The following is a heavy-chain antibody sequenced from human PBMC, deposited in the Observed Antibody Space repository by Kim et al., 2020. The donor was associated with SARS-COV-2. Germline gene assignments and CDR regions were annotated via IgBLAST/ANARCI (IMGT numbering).Heavy chain of an antibody. V-gene: IGHV1-69*01. J-gene: IGHJ4*02. Sequence: QKFQGRVTITADESTSTAYMELSSLRSEDTAVYYCARDLGDGYNLGYFDYWGQGTLVTVSS. CDR3: ARDLGDGYNLGYFDY. D-gene: IGHD5-12*01.